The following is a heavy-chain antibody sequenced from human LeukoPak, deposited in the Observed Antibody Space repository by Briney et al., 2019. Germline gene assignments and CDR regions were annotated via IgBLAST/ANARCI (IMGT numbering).Heavy chain of an antibody. CDR1: GGSFSSYY. J-gene: IGHJ4*02. CDR2: IYTSRST. Sequence: PSETLSLTCTVSGGSFSSYYWSWIRQPAGKGLEWIGRIYTSRSTNYNSSLKSRVTMSVDTSKNQVSLKLSSVTAADTAVYYCATGDGYNSFDYWGQGTLVTVSS. D-gene: IGHD5-24*01. V-gene: IGHV4-4*07. CDR3: ATGDGYNSFDY.